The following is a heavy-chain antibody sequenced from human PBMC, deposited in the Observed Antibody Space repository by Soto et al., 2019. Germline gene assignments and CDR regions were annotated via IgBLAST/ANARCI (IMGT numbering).Heavy chain of an antibody. V-gene: IGHV1-69*02. J-gene: IGHJ4*02. D-gene: IGHD5-12*01. CDR1: GGTFSSYT. CDR2: IIPILGIA. CDR3: ARLEDVDIVATVDY. Sequence: QVQLVQSGAEVKKPGSSVKVSCKASGGTFSSYTISWVRQAPGQGLEWMGRIIPILGIANYAQKFQGRVTITADKSTSTAYMELSSLRSEDTAVYYCARLEDVDIVATVDYWGQGTLVTVSS.